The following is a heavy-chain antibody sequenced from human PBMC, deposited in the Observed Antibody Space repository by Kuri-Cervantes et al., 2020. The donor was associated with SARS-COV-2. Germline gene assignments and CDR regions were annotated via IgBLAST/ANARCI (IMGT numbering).Heavy chain of an antibody. CDR1: GDSISRGTFF. D-gene: IGHD6-13*01. CDR2: IYHSGKS. J-gene: IGHJ4*02. V-gene: IGHV4-30-2*01. Sequence: LRLACTVSGDSISRGTFFCIWIRQPPGMGLEWIGYIYHSGKSYLHPSLNSRVTMLVDTSRNRFSLKLSSVTAADTAVYYCARVGGSIRLRIAAAGIYYFDYWGQGTLVTVSS. CDR3: ARVGGSIRLRIAAAGIYYFDY.